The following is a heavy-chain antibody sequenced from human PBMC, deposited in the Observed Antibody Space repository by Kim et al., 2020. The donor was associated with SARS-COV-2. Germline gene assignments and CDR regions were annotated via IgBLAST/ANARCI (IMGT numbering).Heavy chain of an antibody. J-gene: IGHJ6*02. Sequence: GGSLRLSCAASGFTFSSYAMSWVRQAPGKGLEWVSAISGSGGSTYYADSVKGRFTISRDNSKNTLYLQMNSLRAEDTAVYYCAKLRSANPDCSGGSCYSWGLSYYYYGMDVWGQGTTVTVSS. CDR2: ISGSGGST. CDR1: GFTFSSYA. CDR3: AKLRSANPDCSGGSCYSWGLSYYYYGMDV. D-gene: IGHD2-15*01. V-gene: IGHV3-23*01.